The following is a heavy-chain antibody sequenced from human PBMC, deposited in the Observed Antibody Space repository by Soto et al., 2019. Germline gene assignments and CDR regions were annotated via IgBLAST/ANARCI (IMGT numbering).Heavy chain of an antibody. Sequence: GGSLGLSCAASGFSFSTYDMHWVRQVSGKGLEWVSAIGSADDPYYLGSVKGRFTISRENAKNSLYLQMNSLRAGDTAVYYCARAYSGRLPRRADYYYAMDVWGLGTTVTVSS. CDR2: IGSADDP. V-gene: IGHV3-13*05. J-gene: IGHJ6*02. CDR1: GFSFSTYD. CDR3: ARAYSGRLPRRADYYYAMDV. D-gene: IGHD2-15*01.